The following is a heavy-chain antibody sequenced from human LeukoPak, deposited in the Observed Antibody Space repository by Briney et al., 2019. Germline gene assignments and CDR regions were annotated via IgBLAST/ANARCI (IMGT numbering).Heavy chain of an antibody. CDR2: INPNSGGT. V-gene: IGHV1-2*02. Sequence: ASVKVSCKASGYTFTGYYMHWVRQAPGQGLEWMGWINPNSGGTNYAQKFQGRVTMTRDTSISTAYMELSRLRSDDTAVYYSARGGIMITFGGVIVPLDYWGQGTLVTVSS. J-gene: IGHJ4*02. CDR1: GYTFTGYY. CDR3: ARGGIMITFGGVIVPLDY. D-gene: IGHD3-16*02.